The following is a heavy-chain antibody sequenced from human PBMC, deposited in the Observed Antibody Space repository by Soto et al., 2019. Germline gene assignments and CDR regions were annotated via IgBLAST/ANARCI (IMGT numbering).Heavy chain of an antibody. J-gene: IGHJ4*02. CDR2: TYYRSQWYN. CDR3: ARAAEHSSSSGFAY. D-gene: IGHD6-6*01. Sequence: SQTLSLTCAISGDSVSSNSAAWNWIRQSPSRGLEWLGRTYYRSQWYNDYAVSVKSRITINPDTSKNQFSLQLNSVTPEDTAVYYCARAAEHSSSSGFAYWGQGTLVTVSS. CDR1: GDSVSSNSAA. V-gene: IGHV6-1*01.